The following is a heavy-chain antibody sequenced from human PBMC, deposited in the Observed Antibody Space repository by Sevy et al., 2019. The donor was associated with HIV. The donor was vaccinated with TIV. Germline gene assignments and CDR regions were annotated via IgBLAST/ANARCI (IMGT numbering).Heavy chain of an antibody. CDR2: IRYDGGNK. V-gene: IGHV3-30*02. D-gene: IGHD1-7*01. CDR1: GFTFSRFG. Sequence: GRSLRLSCAASGFTFSRFGMHWVRQAPGKGLEWVAFIRYDGGNKYYVDSVKGRFTISRDNSKNTLYLQMDALRAEDTAVYYCAKTGTTQLDYWGQGTLVTVSS. J-gene: IGHJ4*02. CDR3: AKTGTTQLDY.